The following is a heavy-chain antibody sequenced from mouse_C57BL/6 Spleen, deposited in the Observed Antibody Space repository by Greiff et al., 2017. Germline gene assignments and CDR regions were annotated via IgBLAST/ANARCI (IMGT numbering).Heavy chain of an antibody. CDR2: ICGGGST. J-gene: IGHJ4*01. CDR1: GFSLTSYG. Sequence: QVQLKESGPGLVAPSQSLSITCTVSGFSLTSYGVDWVRQPPGKGLEWLGVICGGGSTNYNSALMSRLSISQDNSKSQVFLKMNSLQTDDTAMYDCAKRTAQAYGGYAMDYWGQGTSVTVSS. D-gene: IGHD3-2*02. V-gene: IGHV2-9*01. CDR3: AKRTAQAYGGYAMDY.